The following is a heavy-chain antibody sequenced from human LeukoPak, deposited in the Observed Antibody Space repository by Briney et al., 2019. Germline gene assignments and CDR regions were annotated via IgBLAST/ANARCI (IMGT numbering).Heavy chain of an antibody. CDR3: ARAEPYYYDSSGYFDY. CDR2: INSDASST. J-gene: IGHJ4*02. Sequence: GGSLRLSCAASGFTFSSYWMHWVRQAPGKGLVWVSRINSDASSTSYADSVKGRFTISRDNAKNTLYLQMNSLRAEDTAVYYCARAEPYYYDSSGYFDYWGQGTLVTVSS. D-gene: IGHD3-22*01. V-gene: IGHV3-74*01. CDR1: GFTFSSYW.